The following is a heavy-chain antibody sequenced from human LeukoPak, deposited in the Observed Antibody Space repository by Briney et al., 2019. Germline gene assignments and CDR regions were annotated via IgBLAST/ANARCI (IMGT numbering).Heavy chain of an antibody. J-gene: IGHJ6*01. CDR2: ISSSSGYI. CDR3: ARDDAFRGVAMDV. CDR1: GFTFSSYS. V-gene: IGHV3-21*01. D-gene: IGHD3-16*01. Sequence: GGSLRLSCAASGFTFSSYSMNWVRRAPGKGLEWVSSISSSSGYIYYADSVKGRFTISRDNAKNSLYLQMNSLRAEDTAVYYCARDDAFRGVAMDVWGQGTTVTVSS.